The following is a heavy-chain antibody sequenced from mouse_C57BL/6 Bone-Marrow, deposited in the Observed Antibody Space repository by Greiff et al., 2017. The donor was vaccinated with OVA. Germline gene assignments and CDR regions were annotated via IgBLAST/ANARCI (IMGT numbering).Heavy chain of an antibody. Sequence: EVKLVEPGGGLVQPGGSLKLSCAASGFTFSDYGMAWVRQAPRKGPAWVAFISNLAYSIYYADTVTGRFTISRENAKNTLYLEMSSLRSEDTAMYYCARHPVVADWYFDVWGTGTTVTVSS. V-gene: IGHV5-15*04. CDR2: ISNLAYSI. CDR1: GFTFSDYG. D-gene: IGHD1-1*01. CDR3: ARHPVVADWYFDV. J-gene: IGHJ1*03.